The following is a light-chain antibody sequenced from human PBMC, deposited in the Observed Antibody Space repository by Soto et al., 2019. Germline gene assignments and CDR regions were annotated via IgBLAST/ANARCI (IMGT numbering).Light chain of an antibody. CDR1: QNVSTY. CDR3: KQRTNWLT. Sequence: EIVLTQSPATLSLSPGERATLSCRASQNVSTYLAWYQQKPGQAPRLLIYDASNRATGIPARFGGSGSGTHFTLTISRLEPEDFSVYYCKQRTNWLTFGPGTKVEIK. J-gene: IGKJ3*01. CDR2: DAS. V-gene: IGKV3-11*01.